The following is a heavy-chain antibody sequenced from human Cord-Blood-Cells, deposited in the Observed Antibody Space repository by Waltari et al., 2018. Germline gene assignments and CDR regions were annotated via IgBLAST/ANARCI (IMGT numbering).Heavy chain of an antibody. CDR3: ARDQGMYYFDY. CDR1: VFTFSSYS. V-gene: IGHV3-21*01. Sequence: EVQLVESGGGLVKPGGSLRLSCAASVFTFSSYSMNWVRQATGKGLEWVSSISSSSSYIYYADSVKGRFTISRDNAKNSLYLQMNSLRAEDTAVYYCARDQGMYYFDYWGQGTLVTVSS. J-gene: IGHJ4*02. CDR2: ISSSSSYI. D-gene: IGHD3-10*01.